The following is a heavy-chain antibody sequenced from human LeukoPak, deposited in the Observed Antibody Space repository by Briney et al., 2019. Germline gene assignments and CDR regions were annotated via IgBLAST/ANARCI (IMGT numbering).Heavy chain of an antibody. V-gene: IGHV3-23*01. CDR1: GFSFSSYA. D-gene: IGHD3-10*01. CDR3: AKDHRVRESPGY. Sequence: GGSLRLSCAASGFSFSSYAMSWVRQAPGKGLEWVSSISGSGDSTYYADSVKGRFTISRDNSKNTLYLQMNSLRAEDTAVYYCAKDHRVRESPGYWGQGTLVTVSS. J-gene: IGHJ4*02. CDR2: ISGSGDST.